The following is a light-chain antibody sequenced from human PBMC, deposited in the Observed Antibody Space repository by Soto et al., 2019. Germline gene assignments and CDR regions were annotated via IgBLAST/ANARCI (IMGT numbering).Light chain of an antibody. J-gene: IGLJ2*01. Sequence: QTVVTQEPSLTVSPGGTVTLTCGSSTGAVTSNHHPYWFQQKAGQVPRTLIYDTSNKHSWTPARSSGSLLGDKAALTLSGAQPEDEAQYYCLLSYNAARVFGGGTKLTVL. CDR1: TGAVTSNHH. CDR3: LLSYNAARV. V-gene: IGLV7-46*01. CDR2: DTS.